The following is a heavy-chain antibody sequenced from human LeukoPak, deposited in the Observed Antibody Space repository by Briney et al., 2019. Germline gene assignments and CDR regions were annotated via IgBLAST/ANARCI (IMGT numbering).Heavy chain of an antibody. Sequence: ASVKVSCKASGYTFTGYYMHWVRQAPGQGLEWMGWINPNGGGTNYAQKFQGRVTMTRDTSISTAYMELSRLRSDDTAVYYCARVGEDYGGNYYYYYYMDVWGKGTTVTVSS. CDR3: ARVGEDYGGNYYYYYYMDV. CDR1: GYTFTGYY. V-gene: IGHV1-2*02. J-gene: IGHJ6*03. CDR2: INPNGGGT. D-gene: IGHD4-23*01.